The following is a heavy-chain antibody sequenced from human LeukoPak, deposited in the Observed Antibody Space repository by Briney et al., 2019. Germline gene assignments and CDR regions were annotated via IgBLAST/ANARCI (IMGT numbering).Heavy chain of an antibody. Sequence: GGSLRLSCAASGFTFSSYSMNWVRQAPGKGLEWVAFIRYDGNNKFYADSVKGRFTISRDNSKNTLYLQMNSLRPEDTAVYYCARDRHVYYDILTGYASYFEYWGQGALVTVSS. CDR1: GFTFSSYS. V-gene: IGHV3-30*02. J-gene: IGHJ4*02. CDR2: IRYDGNNK. D-gene: IGHD3-9*01. CDR3: ARDRHVYYDILTGYASYFEY.